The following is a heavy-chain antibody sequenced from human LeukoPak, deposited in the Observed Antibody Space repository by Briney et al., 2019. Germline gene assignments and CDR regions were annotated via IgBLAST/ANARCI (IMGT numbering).Heavy chain of an antibody. Sequence: SVKVSCKASGGTFSSYSITWVRQAPGQGLEWMGRIIPTLGIANHAQKFQGRVTITADKSTSTAYMELSSLRSEDTAVYYCAGEEERGVTVAGTAFDYWGQGTLVTVSS. D-gene: IGHD6-19*01. CDR2: IIPTLGIA. V-gene: IGHV1-69*04. J-gene: IGHJ4*02. CDR3: AGEEERGVTVAGTAFDY. CDR1: GGTFSSYS.